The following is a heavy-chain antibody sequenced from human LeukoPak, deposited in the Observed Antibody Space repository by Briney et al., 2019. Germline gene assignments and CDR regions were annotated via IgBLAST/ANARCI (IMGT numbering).Heavy chain of an antibody. Sequence: GGSLRLSCAASGFPFSSYWMNWVRQAPGKGLEWVANIKQDGSEKNYVGSVKGRFTISRDNAKNSLYLQMNSLRAEDTAVYYCSREGRGSSWSHWGQGTLVTVSS. V-gene: IGHV3-7*01. CDR3: SREGRGSSWSH. J-gene: IGHJ4*02. D-gene: IGHD6-13*01. CDR1: GFPFSSYW. CDR2: IKQDGSEK.